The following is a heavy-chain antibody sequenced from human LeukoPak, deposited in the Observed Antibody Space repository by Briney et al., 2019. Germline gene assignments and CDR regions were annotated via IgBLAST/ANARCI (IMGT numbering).Heavy chain of an antibody. V-gene: IGHV3-9*01. Sequence: GGSLRLSCTASGFTFDDYAMHWVRQAPGKGLEWVSGISWNSGIIGSADSAKGRFTISRDNAKNSLYLQMNSLRTEDTAFYYCARPYDNVTGYLDYWGQGTLVTVSS. J-gene: IGHJ4*02. CDR2: ISWNSGII. CDR1: GFTFDDYA. CDR3: ARPYDNVTGYLDY. D-gene: IGHD3-9*01.